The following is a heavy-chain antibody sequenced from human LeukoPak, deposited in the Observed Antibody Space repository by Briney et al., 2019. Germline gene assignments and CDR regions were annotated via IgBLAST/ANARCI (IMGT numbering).Heavy chain of an antibody. J-gene: IGHJ3*02. CDR3: ASPRALYCSSTSCQTANGAFDI. CDR2: IIPILGIA. V-gene: IGHV1-69*04. CDR1: GYTFTSYG. D-gene: IGHD2-2*01. Sequence: GASVKVSCKASGYTFTSYGISWVRQAPGQGLEWMGRIIPILGIANYAQKFQGGVTITADKSTSTAYMELSSLRSEDTAVYYCASPRALYCSSTSCQTANGAFDIWGQGTMVTVSS.